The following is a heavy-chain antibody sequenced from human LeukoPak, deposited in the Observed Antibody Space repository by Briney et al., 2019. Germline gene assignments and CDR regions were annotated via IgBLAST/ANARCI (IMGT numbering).Heavy chain of an antibody. V-gene: IGHV3-30*18. Sequence: PGGSLRLSCATSGFTFSSYGMHWVRQAPGVGLEWVAVISFDASDTYYADSVKGRFTISRDNSKNTLYLQMNSLRAEDTAVYYCAKDRYSSSDYFDYWGQGTLVTVSS. CDR2: ISFDASDT. CDR1: GFTFSSYG. CDR3: AKDRYSSSDYFDY. J-gene: IGHJ4*02. D-gene: IGHD6-6*01.